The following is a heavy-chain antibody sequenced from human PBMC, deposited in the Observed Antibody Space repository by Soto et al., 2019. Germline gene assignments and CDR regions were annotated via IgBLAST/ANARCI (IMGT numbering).Heavy chain of an antibody. V-gene: IGHV3-30-3*01. CDR2: ISYDGSNK. D-gene: IGHD6-19*01. CDR1: GFTFSSYA. Sequence: QVQLVESGGGVVQPGRSLRLSCAASGFTFSSYAMHWVRQAPGKGLEGVAVISYDGSNKYYADSVKGCFTISRDNSKNTLYLQMNSLRAEDTAVYYCARGPYSSGWYIDYWGQGTLVTVSS. CDR3: ARGPYSSGWYIDY. J-gene: IGHJ4*02.